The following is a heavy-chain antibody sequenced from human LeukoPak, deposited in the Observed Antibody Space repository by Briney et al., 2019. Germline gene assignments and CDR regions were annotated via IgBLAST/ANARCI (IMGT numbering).Heavy chain of an antibody. V-gene: IGHV3-13*01. CDR3: AREGLDDSSGYYPNWFDP. Sequence: GGSLRLSCAASGFTFSNYDMHWVRQATGKGLEWVSAFHTAGDTHYSGSVKGRFATPRDNSKDTLYLQMNSLRAEDTAVYYCAREGLDDSSGYYPNWFDPWGQGTLVTVSS. D-gene: IGHD3-22*01. CDR1: GFTFSNYD. CDR2: FHTAGDT. J-gene: IGHJ5*02.